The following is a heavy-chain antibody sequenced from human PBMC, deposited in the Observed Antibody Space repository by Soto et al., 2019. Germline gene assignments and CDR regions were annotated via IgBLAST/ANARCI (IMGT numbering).Heavy chain of an antibody. Sequence: QITLNESGPTLVNPTQTLTLTCTFSGFSLTTSGVGVGWIRQSPGKAPEWLAPIYWDDDKRYSPSLKRRLTITKDTSKNQVVLTMANLDTADTATYYCAHRVLRTVFGLVTTTAIYFDFWGQGTPVAVSS. CDR1: GFSLTTSGVG. V-gene: IGHV2-5*02. J-gene: IGHJ4*02. CDR3: AHRVLRTVFGLVTTTAIYFDF. CDR2: IYWDDDK. D-gene: IGHD3-3*01.